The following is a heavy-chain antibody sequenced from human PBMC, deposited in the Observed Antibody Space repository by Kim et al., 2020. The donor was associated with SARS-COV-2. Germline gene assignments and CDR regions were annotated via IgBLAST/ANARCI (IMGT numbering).Heavy chain of an antibody. Sequence: TPSLKSRVTISVDTSKNQFSLKLSSVTAADTAVYYCARDEAAAGQYYFDYWGQGTLVTVSS. D-gene: IGHD6-13*01. CDR3: ARDEAAAGQYYFDY. J-gene: IGHJ4*02. V-gene: IGHV4-59*01.